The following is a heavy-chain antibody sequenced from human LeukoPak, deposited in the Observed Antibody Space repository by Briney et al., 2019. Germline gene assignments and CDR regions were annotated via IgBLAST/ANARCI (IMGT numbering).Heavy chain of an antibody. Sequence: GGSLRLSCAASGFTFSSYGMHWVRQAPGKGLEWVAFIRYDGSNKYYADSVKGRFTISRDNSKNTLYLQMNSLRAEDTAVYYCAKGSTVVTPFPLDYWGQGTQVTVSS. V-gene: IGHV3-30*02. D-gene: IGHD4-23*01. CDR2: IRYDGSNK. CDR3: AKGSTVVTPFPLDY. J-gene: IGHJ4*02. CDR1: GFTFSSYG.